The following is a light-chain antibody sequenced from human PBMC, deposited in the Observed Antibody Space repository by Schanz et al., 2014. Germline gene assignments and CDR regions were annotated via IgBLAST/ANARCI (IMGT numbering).Light chain of an antibody. J-gene: IGKJ1*01. CDR1: QSVSTSY. CDR3: KHYDGSSWT. CDR2: GAS. V-gene: IGKV3-20*01. Sequence: EIVLTQSPATLSVSPGERATLSCRASQSVSTSYLAWYQQKPGQAPRLLIYGASSRATDIPDRFSGSGSGTDFTLTISSLEPEDFAVYYCKHYDGSSWTFGQGTKVEIK.